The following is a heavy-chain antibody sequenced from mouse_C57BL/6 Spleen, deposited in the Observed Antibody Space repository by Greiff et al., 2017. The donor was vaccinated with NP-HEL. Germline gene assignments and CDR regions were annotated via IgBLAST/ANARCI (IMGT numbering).Heavy chain of an antibody. CDR2: IYPRDGST. V-gene: IGHV1-78*01. D-gene: IGHD2-4*01. J-gene: IGHJ3*01. CDR1: GYTFTDHT. CDR3: AREGVYYDYDVAWFAY. Sequence: QVQLQQSDAELVKPGASVKISCKVSGYTFTDHTIHWMKQRPEQGLEWIGYIYPRDGSTKYNEKFKGKATLTADKSSSTAYMQLNSLTSEDSAVYFCAREGVYYDYDVAWFAYWGQGTLVTVSA.